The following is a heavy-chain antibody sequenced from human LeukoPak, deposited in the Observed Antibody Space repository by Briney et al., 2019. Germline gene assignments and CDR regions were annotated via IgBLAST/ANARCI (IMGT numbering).Heavy chain of an antibody. CDR2: ISYDGSNK. D-gene: IGHD3-22*01. Sequence: PGGSLRLSCAASGFTFSSYAMHWVRQAPGKGLEWVAVISYDGSNKYYADSVKGRFTISRDNSKNTLYLQMNSLRAEDTAVYYCARDTPDRYDSSGYYYGRLFFWGQGTLVTVSS. CDR3: ARDTPDRYDSSGYYYGRLFF. V-gene: IGHV3-30-3*01. CDR1: GFTFSSYA. J-gene: IGHJ4*02.